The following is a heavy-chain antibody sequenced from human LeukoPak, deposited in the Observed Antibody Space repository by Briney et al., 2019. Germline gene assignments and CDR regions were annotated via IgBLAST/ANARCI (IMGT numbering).Heavy chain of an antibody. CDR2: VSHSGIT. Sequence: SETLSLTCTVSGFSISSGYYWGWIRQPPGKGLEWLGSVSHSGITYYNSSLNSRVTISVDTSKNQFSLKVNSVTAADTAVYYCARLVTPWGQGILVTVSS. D-gene: IGHD3-10*01. CDR3: ARLVTP. J-gene: IGHJ5*02. CDR1: GFSISSGYY. V-gene: IGHV4-38-2*02.